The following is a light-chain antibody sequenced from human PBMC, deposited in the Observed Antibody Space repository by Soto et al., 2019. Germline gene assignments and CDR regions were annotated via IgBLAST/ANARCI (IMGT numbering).Light chain of an antibody. CDR3: QQYGSSPRT. CDR1: QSIKSSS. V-gene: IGKV3-20*01. CDR2: GAS. Sequence: EIVFTQSPGTLSLSPGERSTLSCRASQSIKSSSLAWHQQRPGQAPRLLMYGASSRPTGIPDKFRGSGSGTDFTLTISRLEREDFAVYYCQQYGSSPRTFGQGPKVDIK. J-gene: IGKJ1*01.